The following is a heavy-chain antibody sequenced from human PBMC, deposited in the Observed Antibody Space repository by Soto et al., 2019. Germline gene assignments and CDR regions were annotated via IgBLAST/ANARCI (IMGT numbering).Heavy chain of an antibody. CDR1: GITFTDYA. CDR3: AKDRRRSTSVAGACDS. D-gene: IGHD6-19*01. Sequence: EVQLVESGGGLVQPGRSLRLSCAASGITFTDYAMHWVRQRPGKGLEWVSIISWDSGFIGYADSVKGRFTISRDNANNSLYLQMNSLRVEDTALYYCAKDRRRSTSVAGACDSWGQGTLVTVSS. V-gene: IGHV3-9*01. J-gene: IGHJ4*02. CDR2: ISWDSGFI.